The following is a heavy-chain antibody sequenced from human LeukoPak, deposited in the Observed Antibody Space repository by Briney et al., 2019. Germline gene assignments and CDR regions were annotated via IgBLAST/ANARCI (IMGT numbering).Heavy chain of an antibody. D-gene: IGHD6-13*01. CDR3: ARSSIIAAAGPYYFDY. CDR2: INPSGGST. V-gene: IGHV1-46*01. Sequence: ASVKVSCKASGYTFTSYYMHWVRQAPGQGLEWMGIINPSGGSTSYAQKFQGRVTITADKSTSTAYMELSSLRSEDTAVYYCARSSIIAAAGPYYFDYWGQGTLVTVSS. CDR1: GYTFTSYY. J-gene: IGHJ4*02.